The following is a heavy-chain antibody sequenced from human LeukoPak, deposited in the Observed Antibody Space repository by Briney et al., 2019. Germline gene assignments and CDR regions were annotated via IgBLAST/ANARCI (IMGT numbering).Heavy chain of an antibody. CDR2: IIPIFGTA. Sequence: SVKVSCKASGGTFSSYAISWVRQAPGQGLEWMGGIIPIFGTANYAQKFQGRVTITADESTSTAYMELSSLRSEDTAVYYCARRGADPWDFDYWGQGTLVTVSS. V-gene: IGHV1-69*01. CDR3: ARRGADPWDFDY. J-gene: IGHJ4*02. D-gene: IGHD3-10*01. CDR1: GGTFSSYA.